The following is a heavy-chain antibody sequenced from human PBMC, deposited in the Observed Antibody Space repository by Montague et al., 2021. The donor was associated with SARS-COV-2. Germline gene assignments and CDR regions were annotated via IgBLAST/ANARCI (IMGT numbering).Heavy chain of an antibody. Sequence: SLRLSCAASGFTFSSSAMSWVRQAPGKGLEWVSAISSASGDITYYADSVKGRFTISGDNSRATLYLQMDSLRVDDTAVYYCAKPDVSREGHGSIDVWGQGTMVTVSS. V-gene: IGHV3-23*01. CDR2: ISSASGDIT. CDR1: GFTFSSSA. J-gene: IGHJ3*01. D-gene: IGHD5/OR15-5a*01. CDR3: AKPDVSREGHGSIDV.